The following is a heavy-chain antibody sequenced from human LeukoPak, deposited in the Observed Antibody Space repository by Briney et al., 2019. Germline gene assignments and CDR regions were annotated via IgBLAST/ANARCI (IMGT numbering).Heavy chain of an antibody. CDR2: ISSSGSYI. D-gene: IGHD3-10*01. CDR1: GFTFSSYS. CDR3: ARGSGVQVWSSLDY. J-gene: IGHJ4*02. Sequence: GGSLRLSCAASGFTFSSYSMNWVRQAPGKGLAWVSSISSSGSYIYYTDSVKGRFTFSRDNAKNSLSLQMNSLRAEDTAVYFCARGSGVQVWSSLDYWGQGTLVTVSS. V-gene: IGHV3-21*01.